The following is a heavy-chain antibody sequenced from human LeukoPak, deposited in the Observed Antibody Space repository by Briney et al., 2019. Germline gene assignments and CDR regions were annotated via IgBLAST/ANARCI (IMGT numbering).Heavy chain of an antibody. D-gene: IGHD3-16*01. J-gene: IGHJ6*02. CDR2: INHNGNVN. V-gene: IGHV3-7*03. CDR1: GFTFSNYA. Sequence: GGSLRLSCAASGFTFSNYAMHWVRQAPGKGLEWVASINHNGNVNYYVDSVKGRFTISRDNAKNSLYLQMSNLRAEDTAVYFCARGGGLDVWGQGVTVTVSS. CDR3: ARGGGLDV.